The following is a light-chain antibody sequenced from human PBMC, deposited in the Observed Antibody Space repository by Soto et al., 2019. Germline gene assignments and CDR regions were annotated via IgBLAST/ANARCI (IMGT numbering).Light chain of an antibody. CDR1: SSNIGNHY. J-gene: IGLJ2*01. CDR3: AAWDNSLNVIL. CDR2: DNN. Sequence: QSVLTQPPSVSAGPGQTVTISCSGSSSNIGNHYVSWYQQFPGTAPKLLLYDNNERPSGIPDRFSGSKSGTSATLGITGLQTGDQADYYCAAWDNSLNVILFGGRTKLTVL. V-gene: IGLV1-51*01.